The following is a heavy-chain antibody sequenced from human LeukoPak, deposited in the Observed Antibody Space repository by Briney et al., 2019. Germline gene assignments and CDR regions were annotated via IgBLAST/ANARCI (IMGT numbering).Heavy chain of an antibody. V-gene: IGHV3-30*02. Sequence: PGGSLRLSCAASGFTFSSYGMHWVRQAPGKGLEWVAFIRYDGNNKYYADSVKGRFTISRDNAKNSLYLQMNSLRAEDMALYYCAKDRLSGYSGGVVDYWGQGTLVTVSS. CDR3: AKDRLSGYSGGVVDY. CDR2: IRYDGNNK. CDR1: GFTFSSYG. D-gene: IGHD5-12*01. J-gene: IGHJ4*02.